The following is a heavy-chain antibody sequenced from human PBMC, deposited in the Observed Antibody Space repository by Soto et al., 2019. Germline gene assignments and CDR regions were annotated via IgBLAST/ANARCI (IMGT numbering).Heavy chain of an antibody. Sequence: EVQLVESGGGLVQPGGSLRLSCAASGFTFSTYTMNRVRQAPGKGLEWLSYISGSSRTMYYADSVKGRFTISRDNAKNSLYLQMNSLRAEDTAVYYCARESVSDYDYYFGMDVWGHGTTVTVSS. CDR1: GFTFSTYT. V-gene: IGHV3-48*04. D-gene: IGHD2-21*02. CDR3: ARESVSDYDYYFGMDV. CDR2: ISGSSRTM. J-gene: IGHJ6*02.